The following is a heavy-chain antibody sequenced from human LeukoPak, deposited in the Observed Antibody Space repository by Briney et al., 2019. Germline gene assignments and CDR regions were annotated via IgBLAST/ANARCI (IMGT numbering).Heavy chain of an antibody. CDR3: ARQDYYDSSGYYQRAEYFQH. J-gene: IGHJ1*01. V-gene: IGHV1-3*01. Sequence: GASVKVSCKASGYTFTSYAMHWVRQAPGQRLEWMGWINAGNGNTKYSQKFQGRVTITRDTSASTAYTELSSLRSEDTAVYYCARQDYYDSSGYYQRAEYFQHWGQGTLVTVSS. D-gene: IGHD3-22*01. CDR1: GYTFTSYA. CDR2: INAGNGNT.